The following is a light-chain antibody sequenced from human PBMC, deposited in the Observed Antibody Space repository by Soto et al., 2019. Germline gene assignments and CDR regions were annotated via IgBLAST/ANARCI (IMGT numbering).Light chain of an antibody. Sequence: DIQMTQSPSTLSASVGDRVTITCRASQSISSLLAWYQQKPGKAPNLLIHDVSNLESGVPSRFSGSGSGTEFTLTIRSLQPDDFATYYCQEYTSFWYTFGQGTRLELK. CDR2: DVS. CDR1: QSISSL. J-gene: IGKJ2*01. V-gene: IGKV1-5*01. CDR3: QEYTSFWYT.